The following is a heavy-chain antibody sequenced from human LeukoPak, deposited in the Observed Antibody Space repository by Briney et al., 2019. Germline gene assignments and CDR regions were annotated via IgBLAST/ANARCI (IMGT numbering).Heavy chain of an antibody. CDR2: IHYSGST. CDR3: VREVGATIDY. CDR1: GGSISSYY. Sequence: PSETLSLTCTVSGGSISSYYWSWIRQPPGKGLEWIGYIHYSGSTNYNPSLKSRVTISVDTSKNQFSLKLSSVTAADTAVYYCVREVGATIDYWGQGTLLTVSS. V-gene: IGHV4-59*01. J-gene: IGHJ4*02. D-gene: IGHD1-26*01.